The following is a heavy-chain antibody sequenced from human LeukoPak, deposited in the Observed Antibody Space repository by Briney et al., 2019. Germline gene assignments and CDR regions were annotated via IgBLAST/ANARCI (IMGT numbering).Heavy chain of an antibody. CDR1: GGSISRYY. V-gene: IGHV4-59*01. Sequence: PSETLSLTCSVSGGSISRYYWSWIRQPPGKGLEWIGYIYHTGSTNYNPSLKSRVIISVDTSQKQFSLKLSSVTAADTAVYYCARGAYISDWSATYDYYYMDVWGKGTTVTVSS. CDR3: ARGAYISDWSATYDYYYMDV. CDR2: IYHTGST. J-gene: IGHJ6*03. D-gene: IGHD3-9*01.